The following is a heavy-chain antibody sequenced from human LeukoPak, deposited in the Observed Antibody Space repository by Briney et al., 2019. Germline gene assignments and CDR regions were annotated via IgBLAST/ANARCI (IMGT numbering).Heavy chain of an antibody. V-gene: IGHV3-53*01. D-gene: IGHD5-18*01. Sequence: GGSLRPSCAASGFTVSSNYMSWVRQAPGKGLEWVSVIYSGGSTYYADSVKGRFTISRDNSKNTLYLQMNSLRAEDTAVYYCARGFYSYGPSGTYYFDYWGQGTLVTVSS. CDR1: GFTVSSNY. CDR3: ARGFYSYGPSGTYYFDY. J-gene: IGHJ4*02. CDR2: IYSGGST.